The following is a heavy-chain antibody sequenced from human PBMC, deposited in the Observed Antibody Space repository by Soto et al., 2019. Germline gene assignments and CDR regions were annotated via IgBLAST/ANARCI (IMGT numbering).Heavy chain of an antibody. CDR2: VNPNSGNT. V-gene: IGHV1-8*01. Sequence: QVQLVQSGAEVKKPGASVKVSCKASGYTFTSYDINWVLQATGQGLGWMGWVNPNSGNTGYAQKFQGLVTMTMNPAIITAYMALSSLRSDDTAVYYCAREKPSVGMDVWGQATTVTVSS. CDR1: GYTFTSYD. J-gene: IGHJ6*02. CDR3: AREKPSVGMDV.